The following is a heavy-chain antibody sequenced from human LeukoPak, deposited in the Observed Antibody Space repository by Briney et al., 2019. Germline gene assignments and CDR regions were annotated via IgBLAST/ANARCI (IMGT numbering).Heavy chain of an antibody. J-gene: IGHJ4*02. CDR1: GGSFSGYY. CDR3: ARVSYFSYYDFWSGSAEAFDY. V-gene: IGHV4-34*01. Sequence: PSETLSLTCAVYGGSFSGYYWSWIRQPPGKGLEWIGEINHSGSTNYNPSLKSRVTISVDTSKNQFSLKLSSVTAADTAVYYCARVSYFSYYDFWSGSAEAFDYWGQGTLVTVSS. CDR2: INHSGST. D-gene: IGHD3-3*01.